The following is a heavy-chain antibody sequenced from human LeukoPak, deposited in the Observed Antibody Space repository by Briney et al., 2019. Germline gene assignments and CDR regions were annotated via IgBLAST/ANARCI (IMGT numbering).Heavy chain of an antibody. V-gene: IGHV1-8*01. CDR1: GYTFTNLD. CDR2: TSPNSGDT. CDR3: VGVPRY. J-gene: IGHJ4*02. Sequence: ASVKVSCKTSGYTFTNLDINWLRQAPGQGLEWMGWTSPNSGDTGYAQKFQGRVSMTRDTSISTAYMELSSLRSEDTAVYFCVGVPRYWGQGTLVTVSS.